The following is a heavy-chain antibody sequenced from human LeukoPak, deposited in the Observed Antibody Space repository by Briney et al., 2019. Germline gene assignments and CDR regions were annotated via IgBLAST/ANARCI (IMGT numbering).Heavy chain of an antibody. J-gene: IGHJ6*02. D-gene: IGHD4-17*01. CDR2: NIPILGIA. Sequence: SVKASCKASGGTFSSYTISWVRQAPGQGLEWMGRNIPILGIANYAQKFQGRVTITADKSTSTAYMELSSLRSEDTAVYYCARPSTVTTNYYYYYGMDVWGQGTTVTVSS. CDR3: ARPSTVTTNYYYYYGMDV. CDR1: GGTFSSYT. V-gene: IGHV1-69*02.